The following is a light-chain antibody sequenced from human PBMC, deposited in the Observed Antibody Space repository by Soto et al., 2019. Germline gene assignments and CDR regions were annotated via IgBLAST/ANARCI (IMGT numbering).Light chain of an antibody. J-gene: IGLJ3*02. CDR1: SSKIGAGYD. CDR3: QAYDYSLTAFV. V-gene: IGLV1-40*01. CDR2: ANI. Sequence: QSVLTQPPSVSGARGRRVTISCTGSSSKIGAGYDVHWYQQRPGAAPKLLISANINRPSGVPDRFSGSKSGTSASLAITGLQADDEGDYYCQAYDYSLTAFVFGGGTNLTVL.